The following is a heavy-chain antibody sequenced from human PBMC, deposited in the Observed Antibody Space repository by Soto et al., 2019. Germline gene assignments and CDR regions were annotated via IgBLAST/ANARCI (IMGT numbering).Heavy chain of an antibody. CDR1: GFTFSNYA. Sequence: EVQLLDSGGGLVKPGGSLRLSCVASGFTFSNYAMGWVRQAPGKGLEWVSTISGSSGSTNYADSVKGRFTISRDNSKNTVFLQMNSLRAEDTAVYYCAKLPLRLDYFDYWGQGTLGTVSS. CDR3: AKLPLRLDYFDY. J-gene: IGHJ4*02. CDR2: ISGSSGST. V-gene: IGHV3-23*01.